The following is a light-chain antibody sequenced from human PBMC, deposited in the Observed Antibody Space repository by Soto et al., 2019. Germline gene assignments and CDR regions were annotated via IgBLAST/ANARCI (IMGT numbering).Light chain of an antibody. CDR1: QSISSW. CDR3: MHDKSCSWT. CDR2: YGS. Sequence: DIQITQYPSTLAASVGDRVTMTCRASQSISSWLAWYQQKPGKAPKLLIYYGSSLDSGVPARFSGSGSGTEFTLNISSVQPDDVGVYYCMHDKSCSWTFGQGTKVDIK. V-gene: IGKV1-5*01. J-gene: IGKJ1*01.